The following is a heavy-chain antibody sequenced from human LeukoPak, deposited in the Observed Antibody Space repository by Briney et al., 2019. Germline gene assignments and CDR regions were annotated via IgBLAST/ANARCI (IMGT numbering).Heavy chain of an antibody. V-gene: IGHV3-23*01. D-gene: IGHD6-13*01. J-gene: IGHJ4*02. CDR2: ITVSGDST. CDR1: GFTFTSYA. CDR3: AKDLGIAAVGTVY. Sequence: GGSLRLSCAASGFTFTSYAMTWVRQAPGKRLEWVSAITVSGDSTYYADSVKGRFTISGDNSKNTLYLQMNSLRAEDTAVYYCAKDLGIAAVGTVYWGQGTLVTVSS.